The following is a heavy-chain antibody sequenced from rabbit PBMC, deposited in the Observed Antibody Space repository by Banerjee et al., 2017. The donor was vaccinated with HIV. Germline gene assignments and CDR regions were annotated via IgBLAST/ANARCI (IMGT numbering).Heavy chain of an antibody. D-gene: IGHD5-1*01. CDR2: IYASSSGNT. CDR1: GFSFSSSYW. CDR3: ARDNANYPSDGDGSWDL. J-gene: IGHJ4*01. V-gene: IGHV1S40*01. Sequence: QSLEESGGDLVKPGASLTLTCTASGFSFSSSYWICWVRQAPGKGLEWIACIYASSSGNTYYASWAKGRFTISKTSSTTVTLQMTSLTAADTATYFCARDNANYPSDGDGSWDLWGPGTLVTVS.